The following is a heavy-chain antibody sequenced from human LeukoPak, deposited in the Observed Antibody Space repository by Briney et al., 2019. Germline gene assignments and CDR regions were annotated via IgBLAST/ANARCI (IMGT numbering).Heavy chain of an antibody. V-gene: IGHV4-34*01. D-gene: IGHD2-2*01. J-gene: IGHJ4*02. CDR2: INHSGST. Sequence: SETLSLTCAVYGGSFSGYYWSWIRQPPGKGLEWIGEINHSGSTNYNPSLKSRVTISVDTSKNQFSLKLSSVTAADTAVYYCARVKVRLRYYFDYWGQGTLVTVSS. CDR1: GGSFSGYY. CDR3: ARVKVRLRYYFDY.